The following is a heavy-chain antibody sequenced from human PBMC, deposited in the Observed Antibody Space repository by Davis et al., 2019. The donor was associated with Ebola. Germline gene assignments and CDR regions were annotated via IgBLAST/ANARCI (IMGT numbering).Heavy chain of an antibody. D-gene: IGHD3-10*01. J-gene: IGHJ3*02. Sequence: PSETLSLTCTVSGGSISSSSYYWGWIRQPPGKGLEWIGSIYYSGSTYYNPSLKSRVTISVDTSKNQFSLKLSSVTAADTAVYYCARGIKRVHAFDIWGQGTMVTVSS. CDR3: ARGIKRVHAFDI. CDR2: IYYSGST. CDR1: GGSISSSSYY. V-gene: IGHV4-39*01.